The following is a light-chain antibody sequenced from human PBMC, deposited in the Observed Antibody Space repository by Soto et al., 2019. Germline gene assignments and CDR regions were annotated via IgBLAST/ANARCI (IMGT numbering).Light chain of an antibody. CDR1: QSISSSF. V-gene: IGKV3-15*01. CDR2: DAS. CDR3: QQYNRWPLT. Sequence: EIVLTQSPVTLSLSPGERATLSCRASQSISSSFLAWYQQKPGQAPRLLIYDASTRATGISGSFSGSGSGTEFTLTISSLQSEDFAVYYCQQYNRWPLTFGGGTKVDI. J-gene: IGKJ4*01.